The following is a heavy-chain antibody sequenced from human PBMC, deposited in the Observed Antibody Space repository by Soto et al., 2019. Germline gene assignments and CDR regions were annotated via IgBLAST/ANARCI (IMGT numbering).Heavy chain of an antibody. D-gene: IGHD2-15*01. J-gene: IGHJ5*02. V-gene: IGHV3-23*01. Sequence: GGSLRLSCVSSGFTFDNFGISGVRQAPGKGLEWVSAISGSGVTTFYADSVKGRFSISRDNSKNTLYLQMNSLRVEDTAVYYCERQVVDGYNWFDPWGQGTLVTVSS. CDR2: ISGSGVTT. CDR1: GFTFDNFG. CDR3: ERQVVDGYNWFDP.